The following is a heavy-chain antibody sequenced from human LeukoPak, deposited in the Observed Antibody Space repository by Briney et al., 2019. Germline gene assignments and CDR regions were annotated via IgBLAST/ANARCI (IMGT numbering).Heavy chain of an antibody. CDR1: GFTVSSNY. V-gene: IGHV3-53*01. Sequence: GGSLRLSCAASGFTVSSNYMSWVRQAPGKGLEWVSVIYNGGSTHYADSVKGRFTFSRDNSKNTLYLQMNSLRAEDTAVYYCARVIVTGYYDAFDIWGQGTMVTVSS. D-gene: IGHD3-9*01. CDR2: IYNGGST. J-gene: IGHJ3*02. CDR3: ARVIVTGYYDAFDI.